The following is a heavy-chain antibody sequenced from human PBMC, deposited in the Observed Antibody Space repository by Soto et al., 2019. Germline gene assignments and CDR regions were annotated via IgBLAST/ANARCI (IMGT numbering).Heavy chain of an antibody. CDR1: DVSISSDYY. CDR2: VFYSGNT. CDR3: VRLSGSGYRTLGY. D-gene: IGHD3-22*01. Sequence: QLQLQESGPGLVKPSETLSLTCTVSDVSISSDYYWGWIRQPPGKGLEWIGTVFYSGNTYYKTSLKSRVTISVDTSKSQFSLNLTSVTAADTAVYYCVRLSGSGYRTLGYWGQGILVTVSS. J-gene: IGHJ1*01. V-gene: IGHV4-39*01.